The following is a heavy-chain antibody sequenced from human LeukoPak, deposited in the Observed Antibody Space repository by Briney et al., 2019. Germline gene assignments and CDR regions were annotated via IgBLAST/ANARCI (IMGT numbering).Heavy chain of an antibody. V-gene: IGHV1-2*02. CDR3: AREDSMYYYDSSGYRTGHTEYYFDY. J-gene: IGHJ4*02. Sequence: ASVKVSCKGSGYTFTGYYLHWVRQAPGQGLECMGWINPNSGGTNFAQRFQGRVTLTRDTSISTAYMELSRLSSDDTAVYYCAREDSMYYYDSSGYRTGHTEYYFDYWGQGTLVTVSS. CDR1: GYTFTGYY. CDR2: INPNSGGT. D-gene: IGHD3-22*01.